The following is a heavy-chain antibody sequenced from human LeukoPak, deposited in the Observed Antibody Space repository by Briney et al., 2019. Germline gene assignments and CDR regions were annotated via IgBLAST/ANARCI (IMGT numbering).Heavy chain of an antibody. CDR2: INPNSGGT. CDR3: ARSVQRYCSGGSCYSNFSPRDY. D-gene: IGHD2-15*01. CDR1: GYSFTSYW. Sequence: GESLKISCKVSGYSFTSYWIGWVRQAPGQGLEWMGRINPNSGGTNYAQKFQGRVTMTRDTSISTAYMELSRLRSDDTAVYYCARSVQRYCSGGSCYSNFSPRDYWGQGTLVTVSS. J-gene: IGHJ4*02. V-gene: IGHV1-2*06.